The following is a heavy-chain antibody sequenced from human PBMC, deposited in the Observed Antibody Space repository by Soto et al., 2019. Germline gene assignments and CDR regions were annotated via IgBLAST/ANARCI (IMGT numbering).Heavy chain of an antibody. D-gene: IGHD4-4*01. V-gene: IGHV3-30*18. Sequence: QVQLVESGGGVVQPGRSLRLSCAASGFTFSSYGMHWVRQAPGKGLEWVAVISYDGSNKYYADSVKGRFTISRDNSKNTLYLQMNSLGAEDTAGYYCAKDYSNYVYYHYGMDVWGQGTTVTVSS. CDR1: GFTFSSYG. CDR3: AKDYSNYVYYHYGMDV. J-gene: IGHJ6*02. CDR2: ISYDGSNK.